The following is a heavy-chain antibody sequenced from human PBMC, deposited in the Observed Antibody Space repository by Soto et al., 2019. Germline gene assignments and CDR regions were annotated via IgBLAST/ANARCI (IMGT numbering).Heavy chain of an antibody. J-gene: IGHJ4*02. Sequence: GASVKVSCKASGYTFTNYAIHWVRQAPGQRLEWMGWINADNSNTKYSQKFQGRVTITRDTSASTAYMELSNLRSEDTAVYYCARGSFYYHDTSGYSYLGPDYWAQGTLVTVSS. D-gene: IGHD3-22*01. CDR1: GYTFTNYA. CDR2: INADNSNT. V-gene: IGHV1-3*01. CDR3: ARGSFYYHDTSGYSYLGPDY.